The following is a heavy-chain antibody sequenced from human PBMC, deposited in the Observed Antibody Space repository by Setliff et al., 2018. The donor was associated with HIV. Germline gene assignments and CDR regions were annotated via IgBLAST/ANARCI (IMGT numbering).Heavy chain of an antibody. J-gene: IGHJ6*03. CDR3: AKSTDAQLGYYMDV. Sequence: ASVKVSCKASGYTFTGYYMHWVRQAPGQGLEWMGWINPNSGGTNYAQKFQGRITMTRDTSITTAYMELSSLRSDDTAVYYCAKSTDAQLGYYMDVWGKGTTVTVSS. CDR2: INPNSGGT. CDR1: GYTFTGYY. D-gene: IGHD2-2*01. V-gene: IGHV1-2*02.